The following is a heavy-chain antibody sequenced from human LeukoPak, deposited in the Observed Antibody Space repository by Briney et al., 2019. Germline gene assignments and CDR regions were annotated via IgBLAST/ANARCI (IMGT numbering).Heavy chain of an antibody. CDR2: IYSGGST. J-gene: IGHJ6*02. Sequence: PGGSLRLSCAASGFTVSSNYISWVRQAPGKGLEWVSVIYSGGSTYYADSVKGRFTISRDNSKNTLYLQMNSLRAEDTAVYYCARDLVTTVTYTDQTYYYGMDVWGQGTTVTVSS. CDR3: ARDLVTTVTYTDQTYYYGMDV. V-gene: IGHV3-66*01. D-gene: IGHD4-17*01. CDR1: GFTVSSNY.